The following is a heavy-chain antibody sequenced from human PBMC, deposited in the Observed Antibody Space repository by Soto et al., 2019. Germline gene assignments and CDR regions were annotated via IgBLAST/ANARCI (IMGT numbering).Heavy chain of an antibody. V-gene: IGHV3-30-3*01. CDR2: ISYDGSNK. CDR1: GFTFSSYA. J-gene: IGHJ6*02. D-gene: IGHD5-12*01. CDR3: ARDRVRGSKGLYYYYGMDV. Sequence: GGSLRLSCAASGFTFSSYAMHWVRQAPGKGLEWVAVISYDGSNKYYADSVKGRFTISRDNSKNTLYLQMNSLRAEDTAVYYCARDRVRGSKGLYYYYGMDVWGQGTTVTVPS.